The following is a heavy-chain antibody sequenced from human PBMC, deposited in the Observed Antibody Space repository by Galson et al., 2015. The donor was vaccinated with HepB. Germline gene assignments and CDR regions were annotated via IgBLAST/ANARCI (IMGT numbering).Heavy chain of an antibody. CDR2: VDSDGSST. CDR3: ARDANIGAAGKLYDH. V-gene: IGHV3-74*03. CDR1: GFTFRNYW. J-gene: IGHJ4*02. D-gene: IGHD6-25*01. Sequence: SLRLSCAASGFTFRNYWMHWVRQAPGKGLVWVSRVDSDGSSTEYAASVKGRFTISTDNAKNTLYLQMNSLSAEDTAVYYCARDANIGAAGKLYDHWGQGTLVTVS.